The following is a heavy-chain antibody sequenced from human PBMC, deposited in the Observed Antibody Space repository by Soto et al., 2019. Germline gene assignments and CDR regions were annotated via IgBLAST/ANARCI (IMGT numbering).Heavy chain of an antibody. CDR1: GGSFSGYY. V-gene: IGHV4-34*01. J-gene: IGHJ4*02. Sequence: SETLSLTCAVYGGSFSGYYWSWIRQPPGKGLEWIGEINHSGSTNYNPSLKSRVTISVDTSKNQFSLKLSSVTAADTAVYYCARGLFYGDSDYWGQGTLVTVSS. CDR2: INHSGST. CDR3: ARGLFYGDSDY. D-gene: IGHD4-17*01.